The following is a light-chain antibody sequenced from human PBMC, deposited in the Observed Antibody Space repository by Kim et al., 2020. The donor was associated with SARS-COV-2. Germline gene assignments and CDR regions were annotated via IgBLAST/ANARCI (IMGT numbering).Light chain of an antibody. Sequence: SASVGDKVTITCRANQRISSYLNWYQQQPGKAPILLIYRTSNLHSGVPSRFSGSGSGTDFTLTISGLQPEDFAIYYCQQSYNTPTFGQGTKVDIK. J-gene: IGKJ1*01. CDR2: RTS. CDR3: QQSYNTPT. CDR1: QRISSY. V-gene: IGKV1-39*01.